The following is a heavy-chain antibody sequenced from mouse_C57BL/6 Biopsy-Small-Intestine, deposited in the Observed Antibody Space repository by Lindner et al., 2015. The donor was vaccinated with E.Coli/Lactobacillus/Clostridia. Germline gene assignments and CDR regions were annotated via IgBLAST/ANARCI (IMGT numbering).Heavy chain of an antibody. J-gene: IGHJ2*01. CDR2: IYPRSGNT. D-gene: IGHD2-2*01. CDR3: ARSTMVTTDFDY. CDR1: GYTFTSYG. V-gene: IGHV1-81*01. Sequence: VQLQESGAELARPGASVKLSCKASGYTFTSYGISWVKQRTGQGLEWIGEIYPRSGNTYYNEKFKGKATLTADKSSSTAYMGLRSLTSEDSAVYFCARSTMVTTDFDYWGQGTTLTVSS.